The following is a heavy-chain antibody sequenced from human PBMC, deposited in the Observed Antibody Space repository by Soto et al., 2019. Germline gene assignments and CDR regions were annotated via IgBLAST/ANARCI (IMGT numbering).Heavy chain of an antibody. D-gene: IGHD5-12*01. CDR1: GGSVSSGAYY. CDR3: ARARLRAVYAFDI. CDR2: IYYSGST. Sequence: SETLSLTCTVSGGSVSSGAYYWTWIRQRPGKGLEWIGYIYYSGSTYYSPSLKSRLSISLDTSKNQFSLRLSSVTAADTAMYYCARARLRAVYAFDIWGQGTMVTVSS. J-gene: IGHJ3*02. V-gene: IGHV4-31*03.